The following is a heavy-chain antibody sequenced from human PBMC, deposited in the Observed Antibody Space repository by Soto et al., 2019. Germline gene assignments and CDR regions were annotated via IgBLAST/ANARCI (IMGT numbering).Heavy chain of an antibody. CDR3: ARNPRTDAFDI. V-gene: IGHV1-18*01. CDR1: GYTFTSYG. CDR2: ISAYNGNT. Sequence: ASVKVSCKASGYTFTSYGISWVRQAPGQGLEWMGWISAYNGNTNYAQKLQGRVTMTRNTSISTAYMELSSLRSEDTAVYYCARNPRTDAFDIWGQGTMVTVSS. J-gene: IGHJ3*02.